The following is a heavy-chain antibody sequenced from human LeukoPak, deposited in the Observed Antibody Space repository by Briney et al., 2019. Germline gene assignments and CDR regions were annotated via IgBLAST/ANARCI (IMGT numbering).Heavy chain of an antibody. CDR2: IHPTGIT. Sequence: PSETLSLTCAVYGGPFSGYYWSWIRQPPGKGLEWTGEIHPTGITNYTPSLKSRVALSVDTSKNQFSLNPTSVTAVDTAVYYCARRYYYNLGSFPFDFWGQGSLVTVSS. V-gene: IGHV4-34*01. J-gene: IGHJ4*02. D-gene: IGHD3-10*01. CDR1: GGPFSGYY. CDR3: ARRYYYNLGSFPFDF.